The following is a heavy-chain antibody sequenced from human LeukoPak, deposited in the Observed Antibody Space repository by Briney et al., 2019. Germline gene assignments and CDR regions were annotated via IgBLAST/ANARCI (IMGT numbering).Heavy chain of an antibody. D-gene: IGHD6-19*01. CDR3: ARRSGWYYFDY. CDR2: MNPNSGNT. CDR1: GYTFTSYD. V-gene: IGHV1-8*01. J-gene: IGHJ4*02. Sequence: ASVKVSCKASGYTFTSYDINWVRQATGQGLEWMGWMNPNSGNTGYAHKFQGRVTMTRNTSITTAYMELSSLRSEDTAVYYCARRSGWYYFDYWGQGTLVTVSS.